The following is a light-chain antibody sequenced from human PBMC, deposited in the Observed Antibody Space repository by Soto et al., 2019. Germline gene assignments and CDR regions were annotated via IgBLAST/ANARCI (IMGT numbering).Light chain of an antibody. CDR3: SSHAGTYVV. J-gene: IGLJ2*01. Sequence: QSALTQPRSVSGSPGQSVSISCTGTSSDVGAYIFVSWYQQRPGKVPKLIIYDVFKRPSGVPDRFSGSKSGNTASLTIYGLQAEDEADYYCSSHAGTYVVFGGGTQLTVL. V-gene: IGLV2-11*01. CDR1: SSDVGAYIF. CDR2: DVF.